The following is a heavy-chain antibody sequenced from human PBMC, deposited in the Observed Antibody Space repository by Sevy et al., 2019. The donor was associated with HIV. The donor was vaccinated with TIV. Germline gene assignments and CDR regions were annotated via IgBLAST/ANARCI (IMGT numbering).Heavy chain of an antibody. D-gene: IGHD1-20*01. Sequence: ASVKVSCKASGHTFINADMNWVRQSPGQGLEWLGWITTYSGDTTYAQKLQGRVTMTTDISTTTTYMELRSLTFDDTAVYYCARGRAPHGMTYSLDYWGQGTLVTVSS. V-gene: IGHV1-18*01. CDR3: ARGRAPHGMTYSLDY. CDR1: GHTFINAD. J-gene: IGHJ4*02. CDR2: ITTYSGDT.